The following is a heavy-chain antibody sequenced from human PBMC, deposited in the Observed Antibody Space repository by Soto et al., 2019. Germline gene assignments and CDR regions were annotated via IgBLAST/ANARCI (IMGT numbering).Heavy chain of an antibody. J-gene: IGHJ5*02. CDR1: GFSLSNAKMG. CDR2: ILSNDEK. V-gene: IGHV2-26*01. D-gene: IGHD3-9*01. CDR3: ARISGYDVLTGSYRHYNPRHWFDP. Sequence: QVTLKESGPVLVKPTETLTLTCTVSGFSLSNAKMGVTWIRQPPGKALEWLAHILSNDEKSYSTSLQSRLTISKDTSKRQVVLTISSIDPVDTGTDYCARISGYDVLTGSYRHYNPRHWFDPWGQGTLVTVSS.